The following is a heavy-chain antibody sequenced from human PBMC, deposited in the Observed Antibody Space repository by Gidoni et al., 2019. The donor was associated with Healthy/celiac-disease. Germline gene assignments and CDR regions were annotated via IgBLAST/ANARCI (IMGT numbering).Heavy chain of an antibody. CDR3: ARRWTGVFDY. CDR2: IYYSGST. CDR1: GGSISSSSYY. J-gene: IGHJ4*02. D-gene: IGHD7-27*01. V-gene: IGHV4-39*01. Sequence: QLQLQESGPGLVKPSETLSLTCTVSGGSISSSSYYWGWIRQPPGKGLEWIGRIYYSGSTYYTPSLKSRVTISVDTSKNQFSLKLSSVTAADTAVYYCARRWTGVFDYWGQGTLVTVSS.